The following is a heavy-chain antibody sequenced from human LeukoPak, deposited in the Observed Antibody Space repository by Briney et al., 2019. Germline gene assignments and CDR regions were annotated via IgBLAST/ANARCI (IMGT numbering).Heavy chain of an antibody. V-gene: IGHV4-39*01. CDR2: IYYSGRT. D-gene: IGHD2-2*01. Sequence: SETLSLTCTVSGGSVSNSNYYWGWIRQPPGKGLEWIGSIYYSGRTYYNPSLKSRVTISVDTSKNQFSLKLNFVTAADTAVYYCARHRVYSSRDFDYWGQGTLVTVSS. CDR1: GGSVSNSNYY. J-gene: IGHJ4*02. CDR3: ARHRVYSSRDFDY.